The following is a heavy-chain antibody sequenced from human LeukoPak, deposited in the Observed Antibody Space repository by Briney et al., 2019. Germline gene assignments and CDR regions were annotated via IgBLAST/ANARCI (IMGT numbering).Heavy chain of an antibody. J-gene: IGHJ6*03. CDR3: AADGSLGTRAIAAAGTYYYMDV. CDR1: GFTFTSSA. CDR2: IVVGSGNT. D-gene: IGHD6-13*01. Sequence: ASVKVSCKASGFTFTSSAVQWVRQARGQRLEWIGWIVVGSGNTNYAQKFQERVTITRDMSTSTAYMELSSLRSEDTAVYYCAADGSLGTRAIAAAGTYYYMDVWGKGTTVTVSS. V-gene: IGHV1-58*01.